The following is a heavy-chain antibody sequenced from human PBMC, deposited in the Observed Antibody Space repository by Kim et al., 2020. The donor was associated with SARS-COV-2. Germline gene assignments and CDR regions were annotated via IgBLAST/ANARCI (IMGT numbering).Heavy chain of an antibody. J-gene: IGHJ6*02. Sequence: GGSLRLSCAASGFTFSSYAMSWVRQAPGKGLEWVSAISGSGGSTYYADSVKGRFTISRDNSKNTLYLQMNSLRAEDTAVYYCAKGSVVVVPAAIFPPYYYYGMDVWGQGTTVTVSS. CDR2: ISGSGGST. CDR1: GFTFSSYA. V-gene: IGHV3-23*01. CDR3: AKGSVVVVPAAIFPPYYYYGMDV. D-gene: IGHD2-2*01.